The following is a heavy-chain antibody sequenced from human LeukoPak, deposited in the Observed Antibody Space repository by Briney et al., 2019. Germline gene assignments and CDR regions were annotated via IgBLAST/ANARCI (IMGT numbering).Heavy chain of an antibody. V-gene: IGHV3-53*01. D-gene: IGHD6-19*01. J-gene: IGHJ5*02. CDR2: IYSGGST. CDR1: GFTVSSNY. Sequence: GGSLRLSCAASGFTVSSNYMSWVRQAPGKGLEWVSVIYSGGSTYYADSVKGRFTISRDNSKNTLYLQMNSLRAEDTAVYYCARETVSGWYGNWFDPWGQGTLVTVSS. CDR3: ARETVSGWYGNWFDP.